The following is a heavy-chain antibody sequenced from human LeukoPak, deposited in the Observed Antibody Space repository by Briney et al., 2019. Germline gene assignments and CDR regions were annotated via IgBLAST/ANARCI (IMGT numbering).Heavy chain of an antibody. CDR3: ARHADYHILTGFDY. D-gene: IGHD3-9*01. CDR1: GHNFTNYW. CDR2: IDPSNSYT. V-gene: IGHV5-10-1*01. J-gene: IGHJ4*02. Sequence: GESLRISCKGSGHNFTNYWISWVRQMPGKGLEWMGRIDPSNSYTNYSPPFQGHVTISADRSISTAYLQWNSLKASDIAMYYCARHADYHILTGFDYWGQGTLVTVS.